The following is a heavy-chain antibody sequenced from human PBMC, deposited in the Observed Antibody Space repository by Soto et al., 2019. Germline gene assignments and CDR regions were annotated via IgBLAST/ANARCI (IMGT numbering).Heavy chain of an antibody. Sequence: VESLKISCKTSGYSFTSYWIGWVRQMPGKGMEWIGNIYPYDSDTRYSPSFQGQVTISADTSITTAYLQWSGLRASDTAMYFCARHLVGSTRGNFDYWGQGTLVTVSS. CDR3: ARHLVGSTRGNFDY. D-gene: IGHD2-2*01. J-gene: IGHJ4*01. CDR1: GYSFTSYW. CDR2: IYPYDSDT. V-gene: IGHV5-51*01.